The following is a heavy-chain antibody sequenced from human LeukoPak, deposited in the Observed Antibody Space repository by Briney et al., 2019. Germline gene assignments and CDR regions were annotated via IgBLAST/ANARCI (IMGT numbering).Heavy chain of an antibody. V-gene: IGHV3-74*01. CDR3: AGLPVDTAMESGY. CDR1: GFTFSSYW. J-gene: IGHJ4*02. Sequence: PGGSLRLSCAASGFTFSSYWMHWVRQAPGKGLVWVSRINSDGSSTSYADSVKGRFTISRDNAKNTLYLQMNSLRAEDTAVYYCAGLPVDTAMESGYWGQGTLVTVSS. D-gene: IGHD5-18*01. CDR2: INSDGSST.